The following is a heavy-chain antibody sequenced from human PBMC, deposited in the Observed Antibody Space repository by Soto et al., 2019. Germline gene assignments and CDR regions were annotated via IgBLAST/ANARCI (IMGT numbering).Heavy chain of an antibody. J-gene: IGHJ5*02. D-gene: IGHD3-10*01. V-gene: IGHV1-18*01. CDR2: ISAYNGNT. CDR3: ARDGGSGYYGSGAFDP. CDR1: GYTFTSYG. Sequence: QVQLVQSGAEVKKPGASVKVSCKASGYTFTSYGISWVRQAPGQGLEWMGWISAYNGNTNYAQKLQGRVTMTTDTSTSTDDMELRSLRSDDTAVYYCARDGGSGYYGSGAFDPWGQGTLVTVSS.